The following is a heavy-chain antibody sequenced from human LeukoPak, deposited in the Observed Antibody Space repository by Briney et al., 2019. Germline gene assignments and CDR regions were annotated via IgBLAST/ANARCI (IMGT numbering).Heavy chain of an antibody. V-gene: IGHV1-2*02. CDR3: ARDVDIVATIPGY. CDR1: GYTFTSYG. CDR2: INPNSGGT. D-gene: IGHD5-12*01. Sequence: GASVKVSCKASGYTFTSYGISWVRQAPGQGLEWMGWINPNSGGTNYAQKFQGRVTMTRDTSISTAYMELSRLRSDDTAVYYCARDVDIVATIPGYWGQGTLVTVSS. J-gene: IGHJ4*02.